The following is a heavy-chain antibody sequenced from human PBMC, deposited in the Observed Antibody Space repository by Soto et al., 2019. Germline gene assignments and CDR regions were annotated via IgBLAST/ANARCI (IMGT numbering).Heavy chain of an antibody. J-gene: IGHJ6*02. V-gene: IGHV1-8*01. CDR3: ARAYGDLDV. D-gene: IGHD2-21*01. Sequence: ASVKVSCKASGYTFSSYDINWVRQATGQGLEWMGWMNPKSGNTGYAQKFQGRDTITRDTSISTAYIEVRRLRSEDTAMYYCARAYGDLDVWGQGTTVTVSS. CDR2: MNPKSGNT. CDR1: GYTFSSYD.